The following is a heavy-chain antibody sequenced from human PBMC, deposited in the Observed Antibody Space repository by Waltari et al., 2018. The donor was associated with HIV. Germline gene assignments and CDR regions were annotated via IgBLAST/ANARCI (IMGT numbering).Heavy chain of an antibody. V-gene: IGHV3-74*01. CDR3: ARADVCRRVGGFSNYGMDV. J-gene: IGHJ6*02. CDR1: GFTFSNYW. D-gene: IGHD3-10*01. CDR2: INTDGTTT. Sequence: EVRLVESGGALVQPGESLRLSCAASGFTFSNYWMHWVRQAPGKRLVWVSRINTDGTTTTYAGSGRGRFTSSRDNAKNTLDVQMNSLKADDTAGYDCARADVCRRVGGFSNYGMDVWGQGTMVTVSS.